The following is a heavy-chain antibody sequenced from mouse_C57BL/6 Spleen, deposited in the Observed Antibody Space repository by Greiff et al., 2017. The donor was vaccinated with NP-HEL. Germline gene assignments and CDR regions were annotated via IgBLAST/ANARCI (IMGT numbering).Heavy chain of an antibody. CDR2: ISYDGSN. Sequence: EVKLQQSGPGLVKPSQSLSLTCSVTGYSITSGYYWNWIRQFPGNKLEWMGYISYDGSNNYNPSLINRISITRDTSKNQFFLKLNSVTTEDTATYYCATYDGYSYYYAMDYWGQGTSVTVSS. V-gene: IGHV3-6*01. CDR1: GYSITSGYY. J-gene: IGHJ4*01. CDR3: ATYDGYSYYYAMDY. D-gene: IGHD2-3*01.